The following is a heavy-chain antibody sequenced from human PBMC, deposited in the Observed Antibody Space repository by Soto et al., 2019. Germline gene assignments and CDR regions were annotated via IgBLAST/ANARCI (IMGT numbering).Heavy chain of an antibody. CDR2: INHSGST. Sequence: PSETLSLTCAVYGGSFSGYYWTWIRQPPGTGLEWIGEINHSGSTNYNPSLKSRVTISVDTSKNQFSLKLTSVTAADTAVYYCPRRGIVGAVGYYYGMDVWGQGTTVTVSS. D-gene: IGHD1-26*01. V-gene: IGHV4-34*01. CDR1: GGSFSGYY. J-gene: IGHJ6*02. CDR3: PRRGIVGAVGYYYGMDV.